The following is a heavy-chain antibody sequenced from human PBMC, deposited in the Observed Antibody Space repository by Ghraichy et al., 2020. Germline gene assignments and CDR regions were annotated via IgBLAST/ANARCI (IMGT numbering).Heavy chain of an antibody. D-gene: IGHD5-12*01. CDR3: AKGSSGFDYSYYYGMDV. J-gene: IGHJ6*02. CDR1: GFTFSSYG. V-gene: IGHV3-30*18. CDR2: ISYDGSNK. Sequence: GESLNISCAASGFTFSSYGMHWVRQAPGKGLEWVAVISYDGSNKYYADSVKGRFTLSRDNSKNTLFLQMNSPRAEDTAVYYCAKGSSGFDYSYYYGMDVWGQGTTVTVSS.